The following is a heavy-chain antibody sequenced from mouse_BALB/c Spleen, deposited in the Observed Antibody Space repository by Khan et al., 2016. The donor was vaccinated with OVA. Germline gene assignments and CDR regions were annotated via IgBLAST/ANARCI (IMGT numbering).Heavy chain of an antibody. CDR1: AFNIKDYY. CDR3: ARSGYEAWFSY. J-gene: IGHJ3*01. Sequence: EVQLQESGAELVRPGALVKLSCKATAFNIKDYYIHWVKQRPEQGLEWIGWIDPENDNTIYDPKFQGKASITADTSSNTAYLQLSSLTSEDTAVYYCARSGYEAWFSYLGHGTLLTVSA. V-gene: IGHV14-1*02. D-gene: IGHD2-10*02. CDR2: IDPENDNT.